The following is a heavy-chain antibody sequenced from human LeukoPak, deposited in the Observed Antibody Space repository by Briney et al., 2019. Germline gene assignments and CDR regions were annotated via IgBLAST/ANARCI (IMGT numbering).Heavy chain of an antibody. Sequence: SETLSLTCAVYLGSFSGYYWCWIRPPPWRGREWIGGINHSGSTNYNPSLKSRVTISVDTSKNQFSLKLSSVTAADTAVYYCARASFIVVVPAAIKHRGRGRYFDYWGQGTLVTVSS. CDR3: ARASFIVVVPAAIKHRGRGRYFDY. J-gene: IGHJ4*02. CDR2: INHSGST. CDR1: LGSFSGYY. V-gene: IGHV4-34*01. D-gene: IGHD2-2*01.